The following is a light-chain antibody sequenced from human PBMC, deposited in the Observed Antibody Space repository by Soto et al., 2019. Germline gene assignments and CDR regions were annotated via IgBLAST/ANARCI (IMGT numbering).Light chain of an antibody. J-gene: IGKJ1*01. CDR1: HSISTH. CDR3: QQTYVHSTSWT. CDR2: AAS. V-gene: IGKV1-39*01. Sequence: DIHMTHSPSSLSASLGDRVTITCRASHSISTHLSWYQQRPGKAPNLLIYAASSLQRWVPSRFSGSGSGTDFTLTISSLQPEDFSTYYCQQTYVHSTSWTFGQGTKVDIK.